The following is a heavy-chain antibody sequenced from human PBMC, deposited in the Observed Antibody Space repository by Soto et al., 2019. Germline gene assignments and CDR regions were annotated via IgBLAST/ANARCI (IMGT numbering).Heavy chain of an antibody. D-gene: IGHD6-19*01. CDR3: ASDLAYRGWYLV. V-gene: IGHV1-8*01. CDR1: GYTFTSYD. Sequence: QVQLVQSGAEVKKPGASVKVSCKASGYTFTSYDINWVRQATGQGLEWMGWMNPNSGNTGYAQKFQGRVTMTRNTSISTADMELSSLRSEDTAVYYCASDLAYRGWYLVWGQGTLVTVSS. J-gene: IGHJ4*02. CDR2: MNPNSGNT.